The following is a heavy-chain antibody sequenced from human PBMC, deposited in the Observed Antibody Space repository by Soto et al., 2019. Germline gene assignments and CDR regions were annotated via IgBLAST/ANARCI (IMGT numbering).Heavy chain of an antibody. CDR3: ARGGYDILTGYYRYYYYGMDV. D-gene: IGHD3-9*01. CDR1: GDSITSTFYY. V-gene: IGHV4-39*07. CDR2: IYYSGST. Sequence: PSETLSLTCSVSGDSITSTFYYWGWIRQPPGKGLEWIGTIYYSGSTYYNPSLKSRVTVSVDTSKNQFSLKLSSVTAADTAVYYCARGGYDILTGYYRYYYYGMDVWGQGTTVTVSS. J-gene: IGHJ6*02.